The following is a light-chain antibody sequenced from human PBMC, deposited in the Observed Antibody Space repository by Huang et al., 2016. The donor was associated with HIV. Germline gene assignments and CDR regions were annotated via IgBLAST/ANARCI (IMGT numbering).Light chain of an antibody. J-gene: IGKJ1*01. CDR1: QTVSSSY. V-gene: IGKV3-20*01. Sequence: ETVLTQSPGTLSVSPGERATLSCRASQTVSSSYLAWYQQKPGQAPRLLIYGASSRATGIPDRVSGSGSGTDFTLTISRLEPEDFAVYYCQQYGNSRTFGQGTKVEIK. CDR3: QQYGNSRT. CDR2: GAS.